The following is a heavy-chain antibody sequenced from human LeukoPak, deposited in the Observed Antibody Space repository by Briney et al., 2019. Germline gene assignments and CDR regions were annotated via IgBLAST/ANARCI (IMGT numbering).Heavy chain of an antibody. CDR3: ARAHYDSSGYYYYFDY. Sequence: SVKVSCKASGGTFSSYAISWVRQAPGQGLEWMGGIIPIFGTASYAQKFQGRVTITTDESTSTAYMELSSLRSEDTAVYYCARAHYDSSGYYYYFDYWGQGTLVTVSS. CDR1: GGTFSSYA. D-gene: IGHD3-22*01. CDR2: IIPIFGTA. J-gene: IGHJ4*02. V-gene: IGHV1-69*05.